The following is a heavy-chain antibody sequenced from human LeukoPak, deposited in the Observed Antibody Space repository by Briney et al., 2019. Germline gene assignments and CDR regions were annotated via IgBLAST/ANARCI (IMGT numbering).Heavy chain of an antibody. Sequence: AQTLPLTCTDSGGSIRSHGYHWGWIPPPPGKGREWGSYIYYGGGTYYNPSLKGRVTISVDTSKNQFSLNLSSVTAADTAVYYCARDSGDWFDAWGQGTLVTVSS. V-gene: IGHV4-31*03. CDR1: GGSIRSHGYH. CDR2: IYYGGGT. CDR3: ARDSGDWFDA. J-gene: IGHJ5*02.